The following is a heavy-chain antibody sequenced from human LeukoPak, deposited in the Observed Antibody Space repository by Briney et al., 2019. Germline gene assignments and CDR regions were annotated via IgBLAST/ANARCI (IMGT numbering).Heavy chain of an antibody. J-gene: IGHJ4*02. CDR3: AREGVITGTTQAYYFDY. CDR1: GGSISSSSYY. V-gene: IGHV4-39*02. CDR2: IYYSGST. Sequence: SETLSLTCTVSGGSISSSSYYWGWIRQPPGKGLECNGSIYYSGSTYYNPSLKSRATISVDTSKNHFSLKLSSVTAADTAVYYCAREGVITGTTQAYYFDYWGQGTLVTVSS. D-gene: IGHD1-20*01.